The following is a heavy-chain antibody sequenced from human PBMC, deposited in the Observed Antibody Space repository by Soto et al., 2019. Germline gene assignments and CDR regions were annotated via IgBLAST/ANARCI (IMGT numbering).Heavy chain of an antibody. CDR3: ARANYGDELPDDAFDI. CDR1: GYTFTSYG. D-gene: IGHD3-16*01. Sequence: QVQLVQSGAEVKKPGASVKVSCKASGYTFTSYGISWVRQAPGQGLEWMGWISAYNGNTNYAQKLQGRVTMTTDTSTSTAYMELRSLRSDETAVYYCARANYGDELPDDAFDIWGQGTMVTVSS. J-gene: IGHJ3*02. V-gene: IGHV1-18*01. CDR2: ISAYNGNT.